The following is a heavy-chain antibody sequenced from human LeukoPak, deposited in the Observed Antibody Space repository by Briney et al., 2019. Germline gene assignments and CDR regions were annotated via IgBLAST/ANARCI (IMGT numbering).Heavy chain of an antibody. V-gene: IGHV3-23*01. CDR1: GFTFSSDA. CDR3: AKGGAQV. J-gene: IGHJ4*02. CDR2: ISSSGGST. Sequence: GGSLRLSCAASGFTFSSDAMRWVRQAPGKGLEWVSAISSSGGSTYYADSVRGRFIISRDSSKNTLYLQMNSLRVEDTAVYYCAKGGAQVGGQGTLVTLSS. D-gene: IGHD1-26*01.